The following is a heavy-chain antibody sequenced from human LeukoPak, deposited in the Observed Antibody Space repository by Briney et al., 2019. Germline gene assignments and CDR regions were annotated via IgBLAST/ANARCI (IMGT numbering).Heavy chain of an antibody. D-gene: IGHD3-22*01. CDR2: ISSSSSTI. CDR3: ARDSSYYDSSGLKY. Sequence: GGSLRLSCAASGFAFSSYSMNWVRQAPGKGLEWVSYISSSSSTIYYADSVKGRFTISRDNAKNSLYLQMNSLGDEDTAVYYCARDSSYYDSSGLKYWGQGTLVTVSS. CDR1: GFAFSSYS. J-gene: IGHJ4*02. V-gene: IGHV3-48*02.